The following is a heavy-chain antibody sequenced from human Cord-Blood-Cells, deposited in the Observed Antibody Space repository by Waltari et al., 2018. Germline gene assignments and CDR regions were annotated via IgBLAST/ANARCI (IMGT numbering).Heavy chain of an antibody. CDR1: VFTFSSSA. V-gene: IGHV3-30-3*01. CDR3: ARGTYYA. D-gene: IGHD1-26*01. Sequence: QVQLVESGGGVVQPGRSLRLSCAASVFTFSSSAMHWVRQAPGKGLEWVAVISYDGSNKYYADSVKGRFTISRDNSKNTLYLQMNSLRAEDTAVYYCARGTYYAWGQETLVTVSS. CDR2: ISYDGSNK. J-gene: IGHJ4*02.